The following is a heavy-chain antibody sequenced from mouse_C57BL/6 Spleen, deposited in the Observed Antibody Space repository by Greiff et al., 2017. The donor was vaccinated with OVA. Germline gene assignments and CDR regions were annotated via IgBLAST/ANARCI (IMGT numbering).Heavy chain of an antibody. CDR2: IWSGGST. D-gene: IGHD2-4*01. CDR1: GFSLTSYG. Sequence: VQRVESGPGLVQPSQSLSITCTVSGFSLTSYGVHWVRQSPGKGLEWLGVIWSGGSTDYNAAFISRLSISKDNSKSQVFFKMNSLQADDTAIYYCARKGIYYDYDYYAMDYWGQGTSVTVSS. J-gene: IGHJ4*01. V-gene: IGHV2-2*01. CDR3: ARKGIYYDYDYYAMDY.